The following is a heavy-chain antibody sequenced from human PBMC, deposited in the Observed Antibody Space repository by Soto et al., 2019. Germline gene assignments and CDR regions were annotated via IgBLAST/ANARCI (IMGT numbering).Heavy chain of an antibody. Sequence: SETLSLTCTVSGGSISSGGYYWSWIRQHPGKGLEWIGYIYYSGSTYYNPSLKSQVTISVDTSKNQFSLKLSSVTAADTAVYYCARDPDSSGYLDYWGQGTLVTVSS. J-gene: IGHJ4*02. D-gene: IGHD3-22*01. CDR1: GGSISSGGYY. CDR2: IYYSGST. V-gene: IGHV4-31*01. CDR3: ARDPDSSGYLDY.